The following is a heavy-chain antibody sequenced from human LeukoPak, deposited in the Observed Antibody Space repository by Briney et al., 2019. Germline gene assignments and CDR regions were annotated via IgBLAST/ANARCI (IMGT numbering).Heavy chain of an antibody. V-gene: IGHV4-30-4*08. CDR1: GGSISSGDYY. CDR2: IYYSGST. D-gene: IGHD2-2*01. CDR3: ARVRVVPENWFDP. Sequence: TLSLTCTVSGGSISSGDYYWSWVRQPPGKGLEWIGYIYYSGSTYYNPSLKGRVTISVDTSKNQFSLKLSSVTAAGTAVYYCARVRVVPENWFDPWGQGTLVTVSS. J-gene: IGHJ5*02.